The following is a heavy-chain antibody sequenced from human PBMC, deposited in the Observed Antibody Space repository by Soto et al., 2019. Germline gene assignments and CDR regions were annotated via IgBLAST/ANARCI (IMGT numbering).Heavy chain of an antibody. V-gene: IGHV3-11*01. CDR1: GFTFSDYY. CDR2: ISSSGSTI. D-gene: IGHD3-10*01. J-gene: IGHJ6*03. Sequence: GGSLRLSCAASGFTFSDYYMSWIRQAPGKGLEWVSYISSSGSTIYYADSVKGRFTISRDNAKNSLYLQMNSLRAEDTAVYYCARGGPMVRGVISKRLRVDYYYMDVWGKGTTVTVSS. CDR3: ARGGPMVRGVISKRLRVDYYYMDV.